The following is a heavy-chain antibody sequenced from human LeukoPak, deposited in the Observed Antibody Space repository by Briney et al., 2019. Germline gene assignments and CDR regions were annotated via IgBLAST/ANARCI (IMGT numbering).Heavy chain of an antibody. J-gene: IGHJ4*02. V-gene: IGHV4-39*01. CDR3: ARIQYYFDSSGYYPYFDY. Sequence: SETLSLTCTVSGGSISSSSYYWGWIRQPPGMGLEWIGNIYYSGTTYYNPSLKSRVTISVDTSKNQFSLKLSSVTAADTAVYFCARIQYYFDSSGYYPYFDYWGQGTLVTGSS. CDR1: GGSISSSSYY. CDR2: IYYSGTT. D-gene: IGHD3-22*01.